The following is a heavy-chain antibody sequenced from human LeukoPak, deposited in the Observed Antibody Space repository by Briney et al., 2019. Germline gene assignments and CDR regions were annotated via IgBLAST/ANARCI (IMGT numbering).Heavy chain of an antibody. D-gene: IGHD1-26*01. CDR1: GFTFSSYA. CDR2: IKQDGSEK. CDR3: ARNPPGIVGAPTHYCYYMDV. J-gene: IGHJ6*03. Sequence: GALRLSCAASGFTFSSYAMSWVRQAPGKGLQWVANIKQDGSEKNYVGSVKGRFSISRDNAKNSLYLQMNSLTAEDTAVYYCARNPPGIVGAPTHYCYYMDVWGRGTTVTISS. V-gene: IGHV3-7*01.